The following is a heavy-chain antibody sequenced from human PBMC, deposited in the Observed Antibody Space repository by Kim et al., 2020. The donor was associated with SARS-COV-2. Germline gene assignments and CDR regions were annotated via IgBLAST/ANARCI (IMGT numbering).Heavy chain of an antibody. V-gene: IGHV1-3*01. Sequence: SQKYQGRVTITRDTSASTAYMELSSLTSEDTAVYYCARDMNPTVYDYWGQGTLVTVSS. J-gene: IGHJ4*02. CDR3: ARDMNPTVYDY. D-gene: IGHD4-4*01.